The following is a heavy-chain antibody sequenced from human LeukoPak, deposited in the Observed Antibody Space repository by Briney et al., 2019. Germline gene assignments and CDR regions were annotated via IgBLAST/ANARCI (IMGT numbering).Heavy chain of an antibody. CDR1: GFTFNDAW. CDR3: ARGGVGYCSGGSCYSYFDY. D-gene: IGHD2-15*01. V-gene: IGHV4-34*01. Sequence: PGGSLRLSCAASGFTFNDAWMNWVRQPPGKGLEWIGEINHSGSTNYNPSLKSRVTISVDTSKNQFSLKLSSVTAADTAVYYCARGGVGYCSGGSCYSYFDYWGQGTLVTVSS. CDR2: INHSGST. J-gene: IGHJ4*02.